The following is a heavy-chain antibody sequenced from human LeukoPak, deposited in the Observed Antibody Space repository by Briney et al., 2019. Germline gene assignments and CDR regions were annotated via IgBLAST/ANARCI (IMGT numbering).Heavy chain of an antibody. CDR1: GFTFSNYA. Sequence: GGSLRLSCAASGFTFSNYAMNWVRQAPGKGLEWVSAISGGGGSTYYADSVKGRFTISRDNSKNTLYLQMNSLRAEDTAVYYCAKESGEGYNYDAFDIWGQGTMVTVSS. CDR3: AKESGEGYNYDAFDI. J-gene: IGHJ3*02. D-gene: IGHD5-24*01. V-gene: IGHV3-23*01. CDR2: ISGGGGST.